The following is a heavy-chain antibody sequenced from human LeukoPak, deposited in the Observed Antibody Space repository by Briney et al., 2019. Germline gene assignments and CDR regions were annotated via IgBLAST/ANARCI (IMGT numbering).Heavy chain of an antibody. CDR3: AKAPIAHEVVAGNDY. D-gene: IGHD2-15*01. CDR2: ISGSGGST. V-gene: IGHV3-23*01. Sequence: GGSLRLSCAASGFTFSSYAMSWVRQAPGKGLEWVSAISGSGGSTYYADSVKGRFTISRDNSKNTLYLQMNSLRAEDTAVYYCAKAPIAHEVVAGNDYWGQGTLVTVSS. J-gene: IGHJ4*02. CDR1: GFTFSSYA.